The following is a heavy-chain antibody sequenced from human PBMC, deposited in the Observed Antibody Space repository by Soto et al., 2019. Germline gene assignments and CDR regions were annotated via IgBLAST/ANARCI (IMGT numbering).Heavy chain of an antibody. D-gene: IGHD1-26*01. CDR1: GGSISSYY. Sequence: SETLSLTCTVSGGSISSYYWSWIRQPPGKGLEWIGYIYYSGSTNYNPSLKSRVTISVDTSKNQFSLKLSSVTAADTAVYYCARATRSPWELNNWFDPWGQGTLVTVS. J-gene: IGHJ5*02. CDR2: IYYSGST. V-gene: IGHV4-59*01. CDR3: ARATRSPWELNNWFDP.